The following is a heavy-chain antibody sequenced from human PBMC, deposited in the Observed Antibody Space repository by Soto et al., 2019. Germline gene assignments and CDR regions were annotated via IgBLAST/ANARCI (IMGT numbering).Heavy chain of an antibody. CDR2: IYPGDSGT. Sequence: GESLKISCKGSGYSFTSYWIGWVRQMPGKGLEWMGIIYPGDSGTRYSPSFQGQVTISADKSISTAYLQWSSLKASDTAMYYCARYAGSSSWYSRSPTDYWGQGTLVTVSS. J-gene: IGHJ4*02. V-gene: IGHV5-51*01. CDR1: GYSFTSYW. CDR3: ARYAGSSSWYSRSPTDY. D-gene: IGHD6-13*01.